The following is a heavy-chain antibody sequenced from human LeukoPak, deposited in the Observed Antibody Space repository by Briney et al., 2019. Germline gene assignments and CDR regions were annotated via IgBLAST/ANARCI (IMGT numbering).Heavy chain of an antibody. D-gene: IGHD2-15*01. CDR2: IYYSGST. V-gene: IGHV4-61*01. Sequence: SETLSLTCTVSGGSVSSGSYYWSWIRQPPGKGLEWIGYIYYSGSTYYNPSLKSRVTISVDTSKNQFSLKLSSVTSADTAVYYCARGLGYCSGGSCYVSWFDPWGQGTLVTVSS. CDR1: GGSVSSGSYY. CDR3: ARGLGYCSGGSCYVSWFDP. J-gene: IGHJ5*02.